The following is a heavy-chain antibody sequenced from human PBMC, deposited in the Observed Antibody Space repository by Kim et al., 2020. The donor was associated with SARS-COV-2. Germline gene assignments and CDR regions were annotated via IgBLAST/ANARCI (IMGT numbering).Heavy chain of an antibody. CDR1: GFTFSSYS. CDR2: ISSSSSYI. Sequence: GGSLRLSCAASGFTFSSYSMNWVRQAPGKGLEWVSSISSSSSYIYYADSVKGRFTISRDNAKNSLYLQMNSLRAEDTAVYYCARSGARYYYDNNDAFDIWGQGTMVTVSS. V-gene: IGHV3-21*01. CDR3: ARSGARYYYDNNDAFDI. D-gene: IGHD3-22*01. J-gene: IGHJ3*02.